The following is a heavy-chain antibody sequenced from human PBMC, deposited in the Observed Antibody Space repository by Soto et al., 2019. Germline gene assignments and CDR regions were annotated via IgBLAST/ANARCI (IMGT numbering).Heavy chain of an antibody. D-gene: IGHD4-17*01. Sequence: QVQLVQSGAEVQKPGSSVKVSCKASGGTFSSYAISWVRQAPGQGLEWMGGIIPIFGTANYAQKFQGRVTITADESTSTAYMELSSLRSEDTAVYYCARGPPLTLTTVSPYYFDYWGQGTLVTVSS. V-gene: IGHV1-69*01. CDR2: IIPIFGTA. CDR3: ARGPPLTLTTVSPYYFDY. CDR1: GGTFSSYA. J-gene: IGHJ4*02.